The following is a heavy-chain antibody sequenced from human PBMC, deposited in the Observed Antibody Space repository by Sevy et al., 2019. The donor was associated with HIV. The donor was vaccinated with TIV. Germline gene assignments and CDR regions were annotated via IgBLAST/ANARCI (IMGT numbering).Heavy chain of an antibody. CDR1: GFTFSSYA. D-gene: IGHD6-13*01. CDR2: ISGSGDST. Sequence: GGSLRLSCAASGFTFSSYAMGWVRQAPGKGLEWVSGISGSGDSTYYVDFVRGRFTISRDNSKNTLFLQMNSLRAEDTGVYFCAKVVQQLVRGFFDYWVQGSLVTVSS. J-gene: IGHJ4*02. CDR3: AKVVQQLVRGFFDY. V-gene: IGHV3-23*01.